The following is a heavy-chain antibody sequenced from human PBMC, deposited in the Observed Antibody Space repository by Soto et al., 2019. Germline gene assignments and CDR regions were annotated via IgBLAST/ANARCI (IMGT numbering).Heavy chain of an antibody. CDR1: GNTFTTYD. Sequence: QVQLVQSGAEVKKPGASVKVSCKASGNTFTTYDVYWVRQATGQGLEWMGWMNFNSGNTGYAQKFQGRVTMTRNTSISTTYMELSSLRSEYTAVYYCARGGWILWFGDSITHAMDVWGQGTTVTVSS. J-gene: IGHJ6*02. V-gene: IGHV1-8*01. CDR3: ARGGWILWFGDSITHAMDV. D-gene: IGHD3-10*01. CDR2: MNFNSGNT.